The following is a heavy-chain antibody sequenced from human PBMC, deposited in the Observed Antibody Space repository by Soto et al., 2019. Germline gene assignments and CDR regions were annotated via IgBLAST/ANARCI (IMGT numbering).Heavy chain of an antibody. CDR1: GFTFTSSA. J-gene: IGHJ5*02. D-gene: IGHD6-13*01. CDR3: AASPHLYSSSPPFDP. V-gene: IGHV1-58*02. Sequence: GASVKVSCKASGFTFTSSAMQWVRQARGQRLEWIGWIVVGSGNTNYAQKFQERVTITRDMSTSTAYMELSSLRSEDTAVYYCAASPHLYSSSPPFDPWGQGTLVTVSS. CDR2: IVVGSGNT.